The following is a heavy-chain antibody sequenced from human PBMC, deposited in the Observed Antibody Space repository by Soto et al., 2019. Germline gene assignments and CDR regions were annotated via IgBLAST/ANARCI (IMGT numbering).Heavy chain of an antibody. D-gene: IGHD1-26*01. CDR1: GGSISSGGYY. CDR2: IYYSGST. V-gene: IGHV4-31*03. Sequence: QVQLQESGPGLVKPSQTLSLTCTVSGGSISSGGYYWSWIRQHPGKGLEWIGYIYYSGSTYYNPSLKSRATISVDTSKNQFSLKLSSVTAAATAVYYCARRRARAGLDPWGQGTLVTVSS. CDR3: ARRRARAGLDP. J-gene: IGHJ5*02.